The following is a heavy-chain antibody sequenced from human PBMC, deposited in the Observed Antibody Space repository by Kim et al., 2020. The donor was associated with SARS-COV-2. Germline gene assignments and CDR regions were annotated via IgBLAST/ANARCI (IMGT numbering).Heavy chain of an antibody. CDR2: IWYDGSNK. CDR1: GFTFSSYA. J-gene: IGHJ4*02. Sequence: GGSLRLSCAASGFTFSSYAMHWVRQAPGKGLEWVAVIWYDGSNKYYADSVKGRFTISRDNSKNTLYLQMNSLRAEDTAVYYCAKDFDSSGYYFAYWGQGTLVTVSS. CDR3: AKDFDSSGYYFAY. D-gene: IGHD3-22*01. V-gene: IGHV3-33*06.